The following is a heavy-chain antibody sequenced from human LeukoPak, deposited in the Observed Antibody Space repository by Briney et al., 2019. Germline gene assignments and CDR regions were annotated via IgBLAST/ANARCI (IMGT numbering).Heavy chain of an antibody. J-gene: IGHJ3*02. CDR2: IYYSGST. CDR3: LAQGKTPNAFDI. CDR1: GGSISSGGYY. Sequence: SETLSLTCTVSGGSISSGGYYWSWIRQHLGKGLEWIGYIYYSGSTYYNPSLKSRVTISVDTSKNQFSLKLSSVTAADTAVYYCLAQGKTPNAFDIWGQGTIVTVSS. V-gene: IGHV4-31*03.